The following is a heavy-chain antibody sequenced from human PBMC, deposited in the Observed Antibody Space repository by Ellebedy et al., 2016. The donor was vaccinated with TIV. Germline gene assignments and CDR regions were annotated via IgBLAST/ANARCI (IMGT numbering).Heavy chain of an antibody. J-gene: IGHJ3*02. Sequence: SETLSLXXTVSGGSISSSSYYWGWIRQPPGKGLEWVGSIYYSGSTYYNPSLQSRVTISVDTSKNQFSLRLSSVTAADTAVYYCACVLYPGSIDAFDIWGQGTMVTVSS. CDR3: ACVLYPGSIDAFDI. CDR1: GGSISSSSYY. V-gene: IGHV4-39*01. D-gene: IGHD2-8*01. CDR2: IYYSGST.